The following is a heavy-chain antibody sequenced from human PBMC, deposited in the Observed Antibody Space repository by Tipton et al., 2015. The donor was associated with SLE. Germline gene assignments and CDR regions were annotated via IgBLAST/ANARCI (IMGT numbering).Heavy chain of an antibody. Sequence: TLSLTCAVSGGSFSGYYWSWIRQPPGKGLEWIGEINHSGRTNYNPSLKSRVTISVDTSKNQFSLKLSSVTAADTAVYYCALYSYGYWGQGTLVTVSS. CDR1: GGSFSGYY. D-gene: IGHD5-18*01. V-gene: IGHV4-34*01. CDR2: INHSGRT. J-gene: IGHJ4*02. CDR3: ALYSYGY.